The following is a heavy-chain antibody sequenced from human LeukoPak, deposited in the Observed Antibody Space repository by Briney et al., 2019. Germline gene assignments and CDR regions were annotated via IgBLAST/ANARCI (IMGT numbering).Heavy chain of an antibody. V-gene: IGHV1-69*13. CDR1: GGTFSSYA. CDR3: ARGWAMATEAYVY. D-gene: IGHD5-24*01. J-gene: IGHJ4*02. CDR2: IIPIFGTA. Sequence: SVKVSCKASGGTFSSYAISWVRQAPGQGLEWMGRIIPIFGTANYAQKFQGRVTITADESTSTAYMELSSLRSEDTAVYYCARGWAMATEAYVYWGQGTLVTVSS.